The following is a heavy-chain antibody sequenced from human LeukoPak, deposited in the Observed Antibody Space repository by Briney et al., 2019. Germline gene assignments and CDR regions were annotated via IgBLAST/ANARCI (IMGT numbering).Heavy chain of an antibody. CDR2: INAGNGNT. Sequence: ASVKVSCKASGYTFTSCAMHWVRQAPGQRLEWMGWINAGNGNTKYSQKFQGRVTITRDTSASTAYMELSSLRSEDTAVYYCARDPEGELEPYFDYWGQGTLVTVSS. CDR1: GYTFTSCA. D-gene: IGHD1-1*01. V-gene: IGHV1-3*01. J-gene: IGHJ4*02. CDR3: ARDPEGELEPYFDY.